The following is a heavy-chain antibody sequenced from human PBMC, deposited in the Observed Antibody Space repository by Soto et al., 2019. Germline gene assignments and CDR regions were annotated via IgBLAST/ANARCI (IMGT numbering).Heavy chain of an antibody. CDR3: ARDRFFGSGSYVPYYFDY. D-gene: IGHD3-10*01. CDR1: GDTFSNYA. V-gene: IGHV1-69*06. CDR2: IIPLFGTR. Sequence: QVQLVQSGAEVKKPGSSVKVSCKTSGDTFSNYAITWVRQAPGQGLEWMGGIIPLFGTRNYAQKFQGRVTITADKATSTAYMELNSLRSEDTALYYCARDRFFGSGSYVPYYFDYWGQGTLVTVSS. J-gene: IGHJ4*02.